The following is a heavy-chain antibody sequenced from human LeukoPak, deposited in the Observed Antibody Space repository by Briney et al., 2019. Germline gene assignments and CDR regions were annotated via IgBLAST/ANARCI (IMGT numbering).Heavy chain of an antibody. D-gene: IGHD2-15*01. V-gene: IGHV4-34*01. J-gene: IGHJ6*02. CDR2: INHSGST. Sequence: SETLSLTCAVYGGSFSGYYWSWIRQPPGKGLEWIGEINHSGSTNYNPSLKSRVTISVDTSKNQFSLKLSSVTAADTAVYYCARGCSGGSCYTEGYGMDVWGQGTTVTVSS. CDR3: ARGCSGGSCYTEGYGMDV. CDR1: GGSFSGYY.